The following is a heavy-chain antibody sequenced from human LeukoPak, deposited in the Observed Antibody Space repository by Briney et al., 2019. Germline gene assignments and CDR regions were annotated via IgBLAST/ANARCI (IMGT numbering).Heavy chain of an antibody. CDR3: TTGNFGPY. CDR2: IKRKTEGGTT. D-gene: IGHD3-10*01. Sequence: GGSLRLSCAASGLSFSNAWMNWVRQAPGKGLEWVGRIKRKTEGGTTDYAAPVKGRFTISRDDSKSTLYLQMNSLKTEDTAFYYCTTGNFGPYWGQGTLVTVSS. CDR1: GLSFSNAW. J-gene: IGHJ4*02. V-gene: IGHV3-15*07.